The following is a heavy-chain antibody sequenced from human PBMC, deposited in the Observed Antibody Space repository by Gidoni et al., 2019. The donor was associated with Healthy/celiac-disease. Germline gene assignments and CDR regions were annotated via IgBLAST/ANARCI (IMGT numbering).Heavy chain of an antibody. J-gene: IGHJ4*02. V-gene: IGHV6-1*01. Sequence: QVQLQQSGPGPVKPSQTLSLTCSVSGDSVTSNNAAWNWIRQSPSRGLEWLGRTYYRSKWYNDYAVSVKSRITITPATSKNQFSLQLNSVTPEDTAVYYCARQGYCTNGVCYDFDYWGQGTLVTVSS. CDR2: TYYRSKWYN. D-gene: IGHD2-8*01. CDR1: GDSVTSNNAA. CDR3: ARQGYCTNGVCYDFDY.